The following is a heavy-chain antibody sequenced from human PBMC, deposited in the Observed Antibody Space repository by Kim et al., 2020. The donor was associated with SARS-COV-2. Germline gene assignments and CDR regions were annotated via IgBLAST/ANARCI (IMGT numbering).Heavy chain of an antibody. CDR3: ASKLEGVVVPAAGQRFDY. J-gene: IGHJ4*02. CDR2: ISSSSSYI. D-gene: IGHD2-2*01. Sequence: GGSLRLSCAASGFTFSSYSMNWVRQAPGKGLEWVSSISSSSSYIYYADSVKGRFTISRDNAKNSLYLQMNSLRAEDTAVYYCASKLEGVVVPAAGQRFDYWGQGTLVTVSS. V-gene: IGHV3-21*01. CDR1: GFTFSSYS.